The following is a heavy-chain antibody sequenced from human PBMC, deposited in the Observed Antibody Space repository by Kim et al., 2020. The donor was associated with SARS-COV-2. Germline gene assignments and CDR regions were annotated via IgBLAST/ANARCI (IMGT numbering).Heavy chain of an antibody. Sequence: GSSTSYADSVKGRFTISSDNAKNTLYLQMNSLRPEDTAVYYCARGNIGGYWGQGTLVTVSS. CDR3: ARGNIGGY. J-gene: IGHJ4*02. D-gene: IGHD5-12*01. CDR2: GSST. V-gene: IGHV3-74*01.